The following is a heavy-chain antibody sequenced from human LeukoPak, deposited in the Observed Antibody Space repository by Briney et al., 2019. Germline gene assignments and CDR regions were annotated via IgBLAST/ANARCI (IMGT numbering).Heavy chain of an antibody. CDR3: ARDRDVAVHHPFY. D-gene: IGHD5-24*01. V-gene: IGHV4-4*02. Sequence: SETLSLTCAASGVSIIRTNWWIWVRPTPGRGLEWIGEIYYDRVTNYNPSLKSRVTISIDKSKNHFSLNLTSVTAADTAVYYCARDRDVAVHHPFYWGQGTLVTVSS. CDR1: GVSIIRTNW. J-gene: IGHJ4*02. CDR2: IYYDRVT.